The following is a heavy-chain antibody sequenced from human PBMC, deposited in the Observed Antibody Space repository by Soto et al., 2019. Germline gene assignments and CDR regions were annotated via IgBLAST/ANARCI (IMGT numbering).Heavy chain of an antibody. CDR1: GGSISSSSYY. J-gene: IGHJ4*02. CDR2: IYYSGST. Sequence: SETLSLTCTVSGGSISSSSYYWGWIRQPPGKGLEWIGSIYYSGSTYYNPSLKSRVTISVDTSKNQFSLKLSSVTAADTAVYYCARDLRIAARPDYFDYWGQGTLVTVSS. D-gene: IGHD6-6*01. CDR3: ARDLRIAARPDYFDY. V-gene: IGHV4-39*02.